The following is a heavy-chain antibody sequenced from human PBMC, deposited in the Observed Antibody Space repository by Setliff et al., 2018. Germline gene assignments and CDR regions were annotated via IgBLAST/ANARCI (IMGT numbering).Heavy chain of an antibody. V-gene: IGHV4-34*01. CDR3: ARGFPVTSYRSHYYMDV. J-gene: IGHJ6*03. CDR1: GTLSFFH. CDR2: INYGGDT. D-gene: IGHD4-4*01. Sequence: SETLSLTWRVSGTLSFFHWHWIRQSPGKGLEWIGQINYGGDTIYNPSFKSRVIVSEDTAKNHLSLTMTSVTAADTALYFCARGFPVTSYRSHYYMDVWGEGTTVTVSS.